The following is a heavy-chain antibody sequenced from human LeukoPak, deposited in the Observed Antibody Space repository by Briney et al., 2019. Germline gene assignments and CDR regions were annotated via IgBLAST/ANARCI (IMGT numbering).Heavy chain of an antibody. J-gene: IGHJ4*02. V-gene: IGHV4-34*01. D-gene: IGHD3-3*01. CDR3: ARVGPPNFWSGYLSGYFDY. CDR1: GGSFSGYY. CDR2: INHSGST. Sequence: SETLSLTCAVYGGSFSGYYWSWIRQPPGKGLEWIGEINHSGSTNYNPSLKSRVTISVDTSKNQFSLKLSSVTAADTAVYYCARVGPPNFWSGYLSGYFDYWGQGALVTVSS.